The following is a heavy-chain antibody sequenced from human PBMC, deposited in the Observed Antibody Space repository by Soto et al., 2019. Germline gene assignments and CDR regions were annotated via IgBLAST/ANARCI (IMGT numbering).Heavy chain of an antibody. V-gene: IGHV3-21*01. Sequence: PVGSLRLSCAASGFTFSSYSMNWVRQAPGKGLEWVSSISSSSSYIYYADSVKGRFTISRDNAKNSLYLQMNSLRAEDTAVYYCARDDNKYYDILTGYSHYDAFDIWGQGTMVTVSS. D-gene: IGHD3-9*01. CDR3: ARDDNKYYDILTGYSHYDAFDI. J-gene: IGHJ3*02. CDR1: GFTFSSYS. CDR2: ISSSSSYI.